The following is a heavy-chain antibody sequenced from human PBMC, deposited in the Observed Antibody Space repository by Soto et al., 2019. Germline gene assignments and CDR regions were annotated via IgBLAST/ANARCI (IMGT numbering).Heavy chain of an antibody. Sequence: EVQLVESGGGLVQPGGSLRLSCAASGFTFSTYWMNWVRQAPGKGLQWVANIKEDGSEEYYVDSVKGRFTISRDNAKNSLYLYMNSLRGEDTAVYYCARDWGAPGRGSALGYYCHFGMEVWGQGTTVTVPS. J-gene: IGHJ6*02. CDR2: IKEDGSEE. D-gene: IGHD3-16*01. CDR1: GFTFSTYW. CDR3: ARDWGAPGRGSALGYYCHFGMEV. V-gene: IGHV3-7*05.